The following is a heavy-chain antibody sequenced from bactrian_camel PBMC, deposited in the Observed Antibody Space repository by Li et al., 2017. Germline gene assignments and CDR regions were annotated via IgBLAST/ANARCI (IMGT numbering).Heavy chain of an antibody. V-gene: IGHV3S54*01. D-gene: IGHD1*01. Sequence: VQLVESGGGSVQAGGSLRLSCAASGNTNFRKCIGWFRQAPGKEREVVAVIYTAGGSTYYADSVKGRLTISRDNAVNTVYLTMNNLKPDDTAVYYCAAEARGCAVVASRVPEYTHWGQGTQVTVS. CDR1: GNTNFRKC. CDR3: AAEARGCAVVASRVPEYTH. J-gene: IGHJ4*01. CDR2: IYTAGGST.